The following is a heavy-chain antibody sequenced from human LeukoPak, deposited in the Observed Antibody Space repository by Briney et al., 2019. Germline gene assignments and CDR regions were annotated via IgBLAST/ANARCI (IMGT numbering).Heavy chain of an antibody. V-gene: IGHV1-18*04. CDR1: GYTFTSYG. CDR3: ARDTSAGGYAAPGYFDY. Sequence: ASVKVSCKASGYTFTSYGISWVRQAPGQGLEWMGWISAYNGNTNYAQKLQGRVTMTTDTSTSTAYMELRSLRSDDTAVYYCARDTSAGGYAAPGYFDYWGQGTLVTVSS. CDR2: ISAYNGNT. D-gene: IGHD5-12*01. J-gene: IGHJ4*02.